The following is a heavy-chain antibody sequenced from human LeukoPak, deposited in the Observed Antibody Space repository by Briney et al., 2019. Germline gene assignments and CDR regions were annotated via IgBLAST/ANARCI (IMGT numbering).Heavy chain of an antibody. Sequence: ETLSLTSTVSGGSTCGGIYYCGSIRQPPGKGLGWLGCIYLSGSTSYNPPLKSRVSMSVDTSKNQFSLKLSSVTAADTAVYYCARDGGYYYGSGSYHDYWGQGTLVTVS. V-gene: IGHV4-39*07. CDR3: ARDGGYYYGSGSYHDY. D-gene: IGHD3-10*01. CDR1: GGSTCGGIYY. J-gene: IGHJ4*02. CDR2: IYLSGST.